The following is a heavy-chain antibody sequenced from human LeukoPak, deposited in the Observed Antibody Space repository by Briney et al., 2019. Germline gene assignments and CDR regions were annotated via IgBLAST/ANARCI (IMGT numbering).Heavy chain of an antibody. CDR3: ARLRPSIFYYDFSYYYYGMDV. D-gene: IGHD3-3*01. V-gene: IGHV4-30-2*01. CDR1: GGSIGSGGYT. CDR2: INHSGST. J-gene: IGHJ6*02. Sequence: PSETLSLTGAVSGGSIGSGGYTWSWIRQPPGKGLEWIGEINHSGSTNYNPSLKSRVTISVDTSKNQFSLKLSSVTAADTAVYYCARLRPSIFYYDFSYYYYGMDVWGQGTTVTVSS.